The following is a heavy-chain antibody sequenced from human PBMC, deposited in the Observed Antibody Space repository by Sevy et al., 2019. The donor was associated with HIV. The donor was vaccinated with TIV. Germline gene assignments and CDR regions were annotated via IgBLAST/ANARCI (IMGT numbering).Heavy chain of an antibody. CDR2: IWYDGSNK. V-gene: IGHV3-30*02. CDR1: GFTFKNYG. D-gene: IGHD3-10*01. CDR3: AKDDLGSIDY. Sequence: GGSLRLSCEASGFTFKNYGMHWVRQVPGKGLEWLTFIWYDGSNKYYADSVKGRFAISRDSPKNTLYLQMNSLRAEDTAVYYCAKDDLGSIDYWGQGTLVTVSS. J-gene: IGHJ4*02.